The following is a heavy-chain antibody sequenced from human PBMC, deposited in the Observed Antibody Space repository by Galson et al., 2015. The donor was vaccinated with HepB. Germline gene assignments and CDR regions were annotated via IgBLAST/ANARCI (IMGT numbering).Heavy chain of an antibody. CDR2: INTNTGNP. CDR3: ARAFNQPLYSSSWYRDYYYGMDV. D-gene: IGHD6-13*01. V-gene: IGHV7-4-1*02. Sequence: SVKVSCKASGYTFTSYAMNWVRQAPGQGLEWMGWINTNTGNPTYAQGFTGRFVFSLDTSVSTAYLQISSLKAEDTAVYYCARAFNQPLYSSSWYRDYYYGMDVWGQGTTVTVSS. CDR1: GYTFTSYA. J-gene: IGHJ6*02.